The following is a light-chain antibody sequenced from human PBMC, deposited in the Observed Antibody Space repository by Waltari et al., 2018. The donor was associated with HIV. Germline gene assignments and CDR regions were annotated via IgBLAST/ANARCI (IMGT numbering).Light chain of an antibody. J-gene: IGLJ1*01. V-gene: IGLV2-14*01. CDR2: EVN. Sequence: QSALTQPASVSGSPGQSITISCTGTSSDVGSYNYVSWYQQEPGKAPKLMSYEVNKRPSGISNRFSGSKSGNTASLTISGLQAEDEADYYCSSLTSGSTRYVFGTGTKVTVL. CDR3: SSLTSGSTRYV. CDR1: SSDVGSYNY.